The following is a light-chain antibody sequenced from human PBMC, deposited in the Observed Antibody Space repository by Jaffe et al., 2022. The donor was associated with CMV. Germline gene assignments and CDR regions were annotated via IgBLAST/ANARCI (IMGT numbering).Light chain of an antibody. Sequence: EIVLTQSPATLSLSPGERATLSCRASQSVSSYLAWYQHKPGQAPRLLIYDASNRATGIPARFSGSGSGTDFTLTISSLEPEDFAVYYCQQRGYWAGGYTFGQGTKLEIK. CDR1: QSVSSY. CDR3: QQRGYWAGGYT. V-gene: IGKV3-11*01. J-gene: IGKJ2*01. CDR2: DAS.